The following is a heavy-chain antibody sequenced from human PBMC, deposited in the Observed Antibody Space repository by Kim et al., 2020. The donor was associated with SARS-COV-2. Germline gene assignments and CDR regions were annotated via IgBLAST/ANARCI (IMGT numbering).Heavy chain of an antibody. Sequence: GGSLRLSCAASGFTFSSHWMSWVRQAPVQGLEWVANMNQDGSHTFYVDSVNGRFTISRDNTKNSVLLQMNSLRAEDTAVYYCTGGGRGEFWGQGTLVTVSS. CDR2: MNQDGSHT. J-gene: IGHJ4*02. D-gene: IGHD3-10*01. CDR1: GFTFSSHW. V-gene: IGHV3-7*01. CDR3: TGGGRGEF.